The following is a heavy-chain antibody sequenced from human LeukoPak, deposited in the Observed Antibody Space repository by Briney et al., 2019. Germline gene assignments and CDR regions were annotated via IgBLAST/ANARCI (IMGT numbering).Heavy chain of an antibody. CDR3: VWKAGLGCPDIRCGFFDY. D-gene: IGHD6-25*01. V-gene: IGHV3-64D*06. Sequence: GGSLRLSCSVSGFTFSGFSMHWVRQAPGMGLEYLSGISGSGGDTYYADSIMGRFTISRDNMKNTLYLQMTSLRTDDTAVYYCVWKAGLGCPDIRCGFFDYWGHGILVTVSS. CDR1: GFTFSGFS. J-gene: IGHJ4*01. CDR2: ISGSGGDT.